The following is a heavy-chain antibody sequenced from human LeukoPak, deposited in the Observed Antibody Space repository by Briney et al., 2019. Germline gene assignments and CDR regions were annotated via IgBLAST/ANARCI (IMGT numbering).Heavy chain of an antibody. CDR3: ARVSHYYDSSGSLDY. D-gene: IGHD3-22*01. Sequence: RGSLRLSCAASGFTFSSYSMNWVRQAPGKGLEWVSSISSSSSYIYYADSVKGRFTISRDNAKNSLYLQMNSLRAEDTAVYYCARVSHYYDSSGSLDYWGQGTLVTVSS. CDR1: GFTFSSYS. V-gene: IGHV3-21*01. CDR2: ISSSSSYI. J-gene: IGHJ4*02.